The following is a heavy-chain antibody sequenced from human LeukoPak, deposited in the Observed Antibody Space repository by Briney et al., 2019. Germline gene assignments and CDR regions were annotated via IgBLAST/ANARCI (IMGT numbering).Heavy chain of an antibody. J-gene: IGHJ3*02. V-gene: IGHV3-33*01. CDR3: ARAYSSLDAFDI. CDR1: GFPFSRYG. CDR2: IWYDGSNK. Sequence: GGSLRLSCAASGFPFSRYGMHWVRQAPGKGREWVAVIWYDGSNKCYAASVKGRFTISRDNSKSTLYLQMNSLRAEDTAVYYCARAYSSLDAFDIWGQGTMVTVSS. D-gene: IGHD6-13*01.